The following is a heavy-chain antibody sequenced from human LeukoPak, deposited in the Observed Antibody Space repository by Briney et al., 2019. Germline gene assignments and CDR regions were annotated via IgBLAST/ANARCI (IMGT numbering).Heavy chain of an antibody. D-gene: IGHD1-26*01. CDR1: GFTFSTYA. CDR3: ARDGEWELPDVGYYYGMDV. J-gene: IGHJ6*02. Sequence: PGGSLRLSCAVSGFTFSTYAMHWVRQAPGKGLEWVALISHDGSNKYYADSVKGRFTISRDNAKNSLYLQMNSLRAEDTAVYYCARDGEWELPDVGYYYGMDVWGQGTTVTVSS. V-gene: IGHV3-30*03. CDR2: ISHDGSNK.